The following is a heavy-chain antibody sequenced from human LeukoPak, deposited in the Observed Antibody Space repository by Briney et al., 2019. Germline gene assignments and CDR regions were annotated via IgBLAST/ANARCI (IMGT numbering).Heavy chain of an antibody. J-gene: IGHJ4*02. Sequence: GGSLRLSCAASGFTFDDYGMSWVRQAPGKGLEWVSGINWNGGSTGYADSVKGRFTISRDNSKNTLYLQMNSLRAEDTAVYYCAKAYSSPPHYFDYWGQGTLVTVSS. D-gene: IGHD6-19*01. CDR2: INWNGGST. V-gene: IGHV3-20*04. CDR1: GFTFDDYG. CDR3: AKAYSSPPHYFDY.